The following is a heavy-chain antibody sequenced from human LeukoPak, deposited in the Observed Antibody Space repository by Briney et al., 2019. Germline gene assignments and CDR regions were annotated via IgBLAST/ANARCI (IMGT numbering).Heavy chain of an antibody. J-gene: IGHJ6*02. D-gene: IGHD3-3*01. Sequence: SVKVSCKASGGTFSSYAISWVRQAPGQGLEWMGGIIPIFGTANYAQKFQGRVTITADESTSTAYMELSSLRSEDTAVYYCARVKGTGDFWSGYHWNAYYYYGMDVWGQGATVTVSS. CDR1: GGTFSSYA. V-gene: IGHV1-69*13. CDR3: ARVKGTGDFWSGYHWNAYYYYGMDV. CDR2: IIPIFGTA.